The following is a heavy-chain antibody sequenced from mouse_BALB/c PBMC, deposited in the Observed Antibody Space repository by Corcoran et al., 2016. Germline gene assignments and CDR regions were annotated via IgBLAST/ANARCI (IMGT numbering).Heavy chain of an antibody. Sequence: QVQLQQSGPELVKPGASVKISCKASGYSFTSYYIHWVKQRPGQGLEWIGWIFPGSGNTKYNEKFKGKATLTAATSTSTAYMQLSSLTSEDSAVYFCARGSDDYFDYWGQGTTLTVSS. V-gene: IGHV1-66*01. CDR3: ARGSDDYFDY. J-gene: IGHJ2*01. CDR1: GYSFTSYY. CDR2: IFPGSGNT.